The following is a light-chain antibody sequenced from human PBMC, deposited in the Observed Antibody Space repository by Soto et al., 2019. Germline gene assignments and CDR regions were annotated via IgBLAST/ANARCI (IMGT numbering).Light chain of an antibody. V-gene: IGLV1-47*01. CDR3: AAWDDSLSGVV. CDR1: SSNIGSNY. CDR2: RDN. J-gene: IGLJ2*01. Sequence: QSALTQPPSASGTPGQRVTISCSGSSSNIGSNYVYWHQQLPGTAPKLVIYRDNERPSGVPDRFSGSRSGTSASLAISGLRSEDEADYYCAAWDDSLSGVVFGGGTQLTVL.